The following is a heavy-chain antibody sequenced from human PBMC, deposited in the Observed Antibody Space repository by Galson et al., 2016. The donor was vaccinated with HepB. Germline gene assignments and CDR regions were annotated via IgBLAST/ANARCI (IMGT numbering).Heavy chain of an antibody. J-gene: IGHJ4*02. CDR3: AKGRYCGGDCYSSDY. V-gene: IGHV3-23*01. CDR2: ISGGGVST. D-gene: IGHD2-21*02. Sequence: SLRLSCAASGFTFSSYAMNWVRQAPGKGLQWVSGISGGGVSTHYADSVKGRFTISRDNSKNTLYLQMNSLRAEGTAVYYCAKGRYCGGDCYSSDYWGQGTLVTVSS. CDR1: GFTFSSYA.